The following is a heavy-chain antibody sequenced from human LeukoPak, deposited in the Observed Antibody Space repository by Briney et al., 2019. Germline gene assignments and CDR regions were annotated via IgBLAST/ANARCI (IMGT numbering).Heavy chain of an antibody. CDR2: ISGSGGST. V-gene: IGHV3-23*01. CDR1: GFTFSSYA. CDR3: AKDSSVYGSGIIDY. J-gene: IGHJ4*02. Sequence: GGSLRLSCAPSGFTFSSYAMSWVRQAPGKGLEWVSAISGSGGSTYYADSVKGRFTISRDNSKNTLYLQMDSLRAEDTAVYYCAKDSSVYGSGIIDYWGQGTLVTVSS. D-gene: IGHD3-10*01.